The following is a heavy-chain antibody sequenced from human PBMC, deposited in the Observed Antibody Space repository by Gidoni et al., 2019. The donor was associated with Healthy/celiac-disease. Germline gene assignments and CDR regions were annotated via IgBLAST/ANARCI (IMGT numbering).Heavy chain of an antibody. CDR1: GFSLTTSGVG. CDR2: IYWDDDK. CDR3: ARERLTMDAFDI. J-gene: IGHJ3*02. V-gene: IGHV2-5*02. D-gene: IGHD1-1*01. Sequence: QITLKESGPTLVKPTQTLTLTCTFSGFSLTTSGVGVGWIRQPPGKALEWLALIYWDDDKRYSPSLKSRLTITKDTSKNQVVLTMTNMDPVDTATYYCARERLTMDAFDIWGQGTMVTVSS.